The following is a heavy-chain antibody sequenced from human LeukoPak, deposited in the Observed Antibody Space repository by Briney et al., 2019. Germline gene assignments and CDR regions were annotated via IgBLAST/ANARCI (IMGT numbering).Heavy chain of an antibody. CDR1: GGSVSSGSYY. CDR2: IYYSGST. Sequence: ETLSLXCTVSGGSVSSGSYYWSWIRQPPGKGLEWIGYIYYSGSTNYNPSLKSRVTISVDTSKNQFSLKLSSVTAADTAVYYCARAYSSSWYPFDYWGQGTLVTVSS. V-gene: IGHV4-61*01. J-gene: IGHJ4*02. D-gene: IGHD6-13*01. CDR3: ARAYSSSWYPFDY.